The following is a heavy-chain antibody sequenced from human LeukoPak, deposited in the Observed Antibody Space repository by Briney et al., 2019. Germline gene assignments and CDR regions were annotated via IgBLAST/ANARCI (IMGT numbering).Heavy chain of an antibody. CDR2: ISGSGGST. V-gene: IGHV3-23*01. CDR3: ASPPEGQLQFLPFDY. Sequence: GVSLRLSCAASGFTFSSYAMSWVRQAPGKGLEWVSAISGSGGSTYYADSVKGRFTISRVNSKNTLYLQMNSLRAEDTAVYYCASPPEGQLQFLPFDYWGQGTLVTVSS. D-gene: IGHD2-2*01. J-gene: IGHJ4*02. CDR1: GFTFSSYA.